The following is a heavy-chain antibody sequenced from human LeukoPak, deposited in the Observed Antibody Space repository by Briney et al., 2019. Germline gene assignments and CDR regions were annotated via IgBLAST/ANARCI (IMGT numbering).Heavy chain of an antibody. CDR1: GFTFSDCA. Sequence: GGSLRLSCAASGFTFSDCAIHWVRQASGTGLEWVGLIESKAQSYATVYAASVKGRFTISRDELKNTAFLQLNSLKTDDTAVYYCTRDGGSYSHLDFWGQGTLVTVSS. V-gene: IGHV3-73*01. D-gene: IGHD1-26*01. CDR3: TRDGGSYSHLDF. J-gene: IGHJ4*02. CDR2: IESKAQSYAT.